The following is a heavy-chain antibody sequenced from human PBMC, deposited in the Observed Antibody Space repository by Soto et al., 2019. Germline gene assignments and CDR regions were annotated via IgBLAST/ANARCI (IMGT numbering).Heavy chain of an antibody. Sequence: SETLSLTCAVSGGSISSSNWWSWVRQPPGKGLEWIGEIYHSGSTNYNPSLKSRVTISVDKSKNQFSLKLSSVTAVDTAVYYCARALIHHIVLPRTLFGMAVCGQGTMVT. J-gene: IGHJ6*02. V-gene: IGHV4-4*02. D-gene: IGHD2-21*01. CDR3: ARALIHHIVLPRTLFGMAV. CDR1: GGSISSSNW. CDR2: IYHSGST.